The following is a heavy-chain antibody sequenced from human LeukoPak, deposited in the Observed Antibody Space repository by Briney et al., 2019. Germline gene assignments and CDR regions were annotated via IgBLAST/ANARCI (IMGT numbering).Heavy chain of an antibody. D-gene: IGHD3-10*01. Sequence: SETLSLTCTVSGGSISSSSYYWGWIRQPPGKGLEWIGSIYYSGSTYYNPSLKSRVTISVDTSKNQFSLKLSSVTAADTAVYYCARVRGYYYGSGSYPSGGFDPWGQGTLVTVSS. CDR3: ARVRGYYYGSGSYPSGGFDP. CDR2: IYYSGST. CDR1: GGSISSSSYY. V-gene: IGHV4-39*07. J-gene: IGHJ5*02.